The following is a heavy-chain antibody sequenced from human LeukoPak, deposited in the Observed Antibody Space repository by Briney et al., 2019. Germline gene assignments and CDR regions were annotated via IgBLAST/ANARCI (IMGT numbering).Heavy chain of an antibody. CDR3: AKERSGGWPFDY. J-gene: IGHJ4*02. V-gene: IGHV3-74*01. D-gene: IGHD6-19*01. Sequence: GGSLRLSCAASGSTFSTYWMHWVRQAPGKGLVWVSHIKSDGSSTSYADSVKGRFTIFRDNSKNTLYLQMNSLRADDTALYYCAKERSGGWPFDYWGQGTLVTVSS. CDR2: IKSDGSST. CDR1: GSTFSTYW.